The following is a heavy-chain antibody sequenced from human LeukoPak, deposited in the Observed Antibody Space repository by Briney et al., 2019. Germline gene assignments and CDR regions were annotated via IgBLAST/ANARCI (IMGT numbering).Heavy chain of an antibody. CDR3: ARGAPGYCSSTTCPLDY. Sequence: PSETLSLTCTVSGGSISSYCWSWIRQPPGKGLEWIGYIYYSGSTNYNPSLKSRVTISIDTSKNQFSLKLSSVTAADTAVYYCARGAPGYCSSTTCPLDYWGQGTLVTVSS. CDR2: IYYSGST. J-gene: IGHJ4*02. V-gene: IGHV4-59*01. CDR1: GGSISSYC. D-gene: IGHD2-2*01.